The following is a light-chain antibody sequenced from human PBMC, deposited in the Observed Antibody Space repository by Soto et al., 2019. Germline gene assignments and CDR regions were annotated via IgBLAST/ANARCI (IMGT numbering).Light chain of an antibody. V-gene: IGKV1-5*01. J-gene: IGKJ4*01. Sequence: DIQMTQSPSTLSASVGDSVTITCRASQNIRNWLAWYQQKPGKAPNPLIYAASTLQSGVPSRFSGSGSGTDFTLTISSLQPEDFATYYCQQVNGYPRDITFGGGTKVDIK. CDR2: AAS. CDR3: QQVNGYPRDIT. CDR1: QNIRNW.